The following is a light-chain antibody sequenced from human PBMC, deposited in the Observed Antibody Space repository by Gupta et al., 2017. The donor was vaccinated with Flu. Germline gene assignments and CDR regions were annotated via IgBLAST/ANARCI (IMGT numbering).Light chain of an antibody. V-gene: IGLV10-54*04. CDR2: RNN. J-gene: IGLJ2*01. CDR3: SAWDSRLNALV. Sequence: QPATPLRTCNSNNVTNQGAAWLQQHQGHPPKVLSYRNNNRPSEISERFSASRSGNTASLTITGLQPEDEGDYYCSAWDSRLNALVFGGGTQL. CDR1: SNNVTNQG.